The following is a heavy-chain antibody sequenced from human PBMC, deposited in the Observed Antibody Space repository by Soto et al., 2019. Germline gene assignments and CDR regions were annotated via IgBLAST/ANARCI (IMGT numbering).Heavy chain of an antibody. V-gene: IGHV4-34*01. CDR2: INHSGST. J-gene: IGHJ5*02. CDR3: ARDTMVRGVIIHNWFDP. CDR1: GGSFSGYY. Sequence: SETLSLTCAVYGGSFSGYYLSWIRQPPGKGLEWIGEINHSGSTNYNPSLKSRVTISVDTSKNQFSLKLSSVTAADTAVYYRARDTMVRGVIIHNWFDPWGQGTLVTVSS. D-gene: IGHD3-10*01.